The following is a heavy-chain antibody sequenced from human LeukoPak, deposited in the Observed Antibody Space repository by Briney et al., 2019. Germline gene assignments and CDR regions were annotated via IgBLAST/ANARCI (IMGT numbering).Heavy chain of an antibody. Sequence: GGSLRLSCAASGFTFSSYGMHWVRQAPGKGLEWVAVISYDGSSKYYADSVKRRFTISRDNSKNTLYLQMNSLRAEDTAVYYCAKDVRIAVTWFDYWGQGTLVTVSS. CDR1: GFTFSSYG. V-gene: IGHV3-30*18. CDR2: ISYDGSSK. CDR3: AKDVRIAVTWFDY. D-gene: IGHD6-19*01. J-gene: IGHJ4*02.